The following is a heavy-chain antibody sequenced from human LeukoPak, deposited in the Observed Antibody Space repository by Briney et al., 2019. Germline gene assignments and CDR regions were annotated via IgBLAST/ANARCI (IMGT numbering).Heavy chain of an antibody. CDR3: ARDHVAALNAFDI. Sequence: GGSLRLSCAASGFTFSSHSMNWVRQAPGKGLEWVSSISSSSSYIYYADSVKGRFTISRDNAKNSLYLQMNSLRAEDTAVYYCARDHVAALNAFDIWGQGTMVTVSS. CDR1: GFTFSSHS. CDR2: ISSSSSYI. V-gene: IGHV3-21*01. J-gene: IGHJ3*02. D-gene: IGHD2-15*01.